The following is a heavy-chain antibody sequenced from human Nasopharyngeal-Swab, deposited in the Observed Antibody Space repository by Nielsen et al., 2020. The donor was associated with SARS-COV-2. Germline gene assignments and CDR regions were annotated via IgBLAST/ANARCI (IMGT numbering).Heavy chain of an antibody. CDR3: TTDIVATNFDY. J-gene: IGHJ4*02. CDR1: GFTFLPSF. CDR2: IKSKTDGGTT. V-gene: IGHV3-15*01. Sequence: GGSLRLSCAASGFTFLPSFLLWLLPSPGTGLEWVGRIKSKTDGGTTDYAAPVKGRFTISRDDSKNTLYLQMNSLKTEDTAVYYCTTDIVATNFDYWGQGTLVTVSS. D-gene: IGHD5-12*01.